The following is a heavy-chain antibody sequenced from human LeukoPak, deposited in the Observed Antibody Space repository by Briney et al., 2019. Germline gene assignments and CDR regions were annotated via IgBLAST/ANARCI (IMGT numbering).Heavy chain of an antibody. Sequence: SQTLSLTCAVSGGSISSSSYYWGWIRQPPGKGLEWIGSVYESGSTHYNPSLKSRVTISVDTSKNQFSLKLSSVTAADTAVYYCARHHISGWLQSAFDIWGQGTMVTVSA. D-gene: IGHD5-24*01. CDR3: ARHHISGWLQSAFDI. CDR1: GGSISSSSYY. J-gene: IGHJ3*02. V-gene: IGHV4-39*01. CDR2: VYESGST.